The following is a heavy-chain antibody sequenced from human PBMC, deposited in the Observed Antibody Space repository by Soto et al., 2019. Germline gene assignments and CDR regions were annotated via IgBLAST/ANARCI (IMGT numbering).Heavy chain of an antibody. D-gene: IGHD6-19*01. J-gene: IGHJ4*02. CDR2: IWYDGGNK. CDR3: ARDGQWLPRDGLRSSYYFDY. V-gene: IGHV3-33*01. Sequence: QVQLVESGGGVVQPGRSLRLSCAASGFNFSSYVMHWVRQAPGKGLEWVAVIWYDGGNKYYADSVTGRFTISRDNSKNTLYLQMNSLRAEDTAVHYCARDGQWLPRDGLRSSYYFDYWGQGTLVTVSS. CDR1: GFNFSSYV.